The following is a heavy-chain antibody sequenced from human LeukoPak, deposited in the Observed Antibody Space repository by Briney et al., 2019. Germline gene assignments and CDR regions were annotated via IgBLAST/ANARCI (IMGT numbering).Heavy chain of an antibody. V-gene: IGHV3-74*01. CDR2: IKGDGSSI. Sequence: GGSLRLSCAASGFTFSSCSMHWVRHAPGKGLVWVSRIKGDGSSISYADSVKGRFTIFRDNAKNTLFLQMDSLRAEDTAVYYCVRGTIAAAGIDYWGQGTLVTVSS. J-gene: IGHJ4*02. D-gene: IGHD6-13*01. CDR3: VRGTIAAAGIDY. CDR1: GFTFSSCS.